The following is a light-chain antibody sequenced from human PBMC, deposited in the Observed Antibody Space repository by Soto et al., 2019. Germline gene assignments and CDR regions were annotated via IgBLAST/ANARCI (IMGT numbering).Light chain of an antibody. CDR3: TSYTSSFTHL. V-gene: IGLV2-14*01. Sequence: QSVLTQPASVSGSPGRSITISCTGTSSDVGGYNYVSWYQQHPGRAPKLMIFEVSNRPSGVSNRFSGSKSGNTASLTISGLQTEDEADYYCTSYTSSFTHLFGTGTKATVL. J-gene: IGLJ1*01. CDR1: SSDVGGYNY. CDR2: EVS.